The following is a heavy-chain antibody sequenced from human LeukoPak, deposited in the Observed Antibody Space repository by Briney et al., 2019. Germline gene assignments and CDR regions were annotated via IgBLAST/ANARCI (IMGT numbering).Heavy chain of an antibody. D-gene: IGHD3-22*01. CDR1: GFTFSSYA. CDR2: ISGSGGST. CDR3: AKVFRIYNYYDSSGYDY. V-gene: IGHV3-23*01. J-gene: IGHJ4*02. Sequence: GGSLRLSCAASGFTFSSYAMSWVRQAPGKGLEWVSAISGSGGSTYYADSVKGRFTISRDNSKNTLYLQMNSLRAEDTAVYYCAKVFRIYNYYDSSGYDYWGQGTLVTVSS.